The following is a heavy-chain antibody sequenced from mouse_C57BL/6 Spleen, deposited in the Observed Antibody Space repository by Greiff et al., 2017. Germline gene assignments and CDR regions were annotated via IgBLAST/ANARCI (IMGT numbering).Heavy chain of an antibody. D-gene: IGHD4-1*01. J-gene: IGHJ2*01. CDR2: IRNKANGYTT. CDR3: ARSLPPNWVFDY. Sequence: EVKLVESGGGLVQPGGSLSLSCAASGFTFTDYYMSWVRQPPGKALEWLGFIRNKANGYTTEYSASVKGRFTISRDNSKSILYLQVNALGAEDSATYDCARSLPPNWVFDYWGQGTTLTVSS. CDR1: GFTFTDYY. V-gene: IGHV7-3*01.